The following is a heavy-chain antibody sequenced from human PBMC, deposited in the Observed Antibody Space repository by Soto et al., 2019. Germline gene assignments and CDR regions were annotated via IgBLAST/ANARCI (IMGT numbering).Heavy chain of an antibody. V-gene: IGHV3-48*03. CDR1: GFTFSSYE. CDR2: ISSSGSTI. D-gene: IGHD6-6*01. J-gene: IGHJ5*01. CDR3: ARGGGSSSFHWFDP. Sequence: GGSLRLSCAASGFTFSSYEMNWVRQAPGKGLEWVSYISSSGSTIYYADSVKGRFTISRDNAKNSLYLQMNSLRAEDTAVYYFARGGGSSSFHWFDPWGQGTLVTVSS.